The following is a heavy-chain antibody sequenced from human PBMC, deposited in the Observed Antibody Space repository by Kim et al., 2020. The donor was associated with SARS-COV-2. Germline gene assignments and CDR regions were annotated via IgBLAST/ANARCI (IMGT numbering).Heavy chain of an antibody. CDR2: ISAYNGNT. J-gene: IGHJ4*02. V-gene: IGHV1-18*01. CDR1: GYTFTSYG. D-gene: IGHD4-17*01. CDR3: ARDLKDYGDYVFDY. Sequence: ASVKVSCKASGYTFTSYGISWVRQAPGQGLEWMGWISAYNGNTNYAQKLQGRVTMTTDTSTSTAYMELRSLRSDDTAVYYCARDLKDYGDYVFDYWGQGTLVTVSS.